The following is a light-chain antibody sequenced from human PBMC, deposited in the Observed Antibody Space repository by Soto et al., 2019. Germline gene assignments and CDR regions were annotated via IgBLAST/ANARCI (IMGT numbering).Light chain of an antibody. Sequence: QSALTQPPSASGSPGQSVTISCTGTSSDVGGHNFVSWYQHHPGKAPKLILYDVIKRPSGVPDRFSVSKSGNTASLTVSGLQAEDEADSYCSSYGGSNNFVVFGGGTKLTVL. J-gene: IGLJ3*02. CDR1: SSDVGGHNF. CDR2: DVI. CDR3: SSYGGSNNFVV. V-gene: IGLV2-8*01.